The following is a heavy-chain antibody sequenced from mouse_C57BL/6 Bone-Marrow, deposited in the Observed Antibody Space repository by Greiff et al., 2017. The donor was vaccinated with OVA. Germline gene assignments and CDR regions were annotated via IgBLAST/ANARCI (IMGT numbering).Heavy chain of an antibody. CDR2: IYPGSGST. Sequence: QVQLQQSGAELVKPGASVKMSCKASGYTFTSYWITWVKQRPGQGLEWIGDIYPGSGSTNYNEKFKSKATLTVDTSSSTAYMQLSSLTSEDSAVYYCAREDYDYGSSWAWFAYWGQGTLVTVSA. CDR3: AREDYDYGSSWAWFAY. V-gene: IGHV1-55*01. J-gene: IGHJ3*01. CDR1: GYTFTSYW. D-gene: IGHD1-1*01.